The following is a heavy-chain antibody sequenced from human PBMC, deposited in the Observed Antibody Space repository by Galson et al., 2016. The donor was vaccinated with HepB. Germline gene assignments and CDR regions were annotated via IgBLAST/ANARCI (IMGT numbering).Heavy chain of an antibody. CDR1: GVSVTSATSY. CDR3: ARDIITGDSDTGKDAFDM. CDR2: TYHSGIT. J-gene: IGHJ3*02. V-gene: IGHV4-61*01. D-gene: IGHD2-8*02. Sequence: SETLSLTCNVSGVSVTSATSYWAWIRQPPGKGLEWVGYTYHSGITNYNPSLRSRVTMLVDTSKNQFSLELTSVTAADTAVYYCARDIITGDSDTGKDAFDMWGQGTMVTVSS.